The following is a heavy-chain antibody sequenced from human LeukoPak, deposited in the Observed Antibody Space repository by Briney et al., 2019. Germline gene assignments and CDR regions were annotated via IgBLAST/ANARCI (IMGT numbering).Heavy chain of an antibody. CDR1: GFTFSNYG. V-gene: IGHV3-30*02. Sequence: GGSLRLSCAASGFTFSNYGIHWVRQAPGKGLEWVAFIRYDGSNKEYADSVKGRFTISRDNPKNTLYLQMNSLRTEDTAMYYCAKDSVVAASTPGFWGQGTLVTVSS. CDR2: IRYDGSNK. CDR3: AKDSVVAASTPGF. J-gene: IGHJ4*02. D-gene: IGHD2-15*01.